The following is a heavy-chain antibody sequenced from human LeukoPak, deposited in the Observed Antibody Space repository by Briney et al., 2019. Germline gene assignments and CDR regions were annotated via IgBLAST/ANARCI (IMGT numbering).Heavy chain of an antibody. D-gene: IGHD5-18*01. CDR3: ASGNDGYNSGYVGY. J-gene: IGHJ4*02. Sequence: GGSLRLSCAASGFPFSDYSMNWVRQAPGQGLELVSSISSSSTCIYDADSLKGRFTISRDNARNSLYLQMNSLRAEDTAVYYCASGNDGYNSGYVGYWGQGTLVTVSS. CDR1: GFPFSDYS. CDR2: ISSSSTCI. V-gene: IGHV3-21*01.